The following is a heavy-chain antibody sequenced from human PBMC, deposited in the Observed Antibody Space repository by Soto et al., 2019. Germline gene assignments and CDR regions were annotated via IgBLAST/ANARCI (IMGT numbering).Heavy chain of an antibody. Sequence: GASVKVSCKASGYTFTSYDINWVRQATGQGLEWMGWMNPNSGNTGYAQKFQGRVTMTRNTSISTAYMELSSLRSEDTAVYYCALASHCSSTSCYHTDYWGQGTLVTVS. CDR1: GYTFTSYD. CDR2: MNPNSGNT. D-gene: IGHD2-2*01. V-gene: IGHV1-8*01. J-gene: IGHJ4*02. CDR3: ALASHCSSTSCYHTDY.